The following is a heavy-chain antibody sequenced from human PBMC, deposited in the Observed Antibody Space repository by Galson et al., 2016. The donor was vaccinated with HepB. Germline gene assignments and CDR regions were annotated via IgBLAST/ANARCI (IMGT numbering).Heavy chain of an antibody. CDR1: GFTFNRRG. CDR3: AKRHEYCPPVGCSVDS. D-gene: IGHD2/OR15-2a*01. Sequence: SLRLSCAASGFTFNRRGMHWVRQAPGKGLEWVAADSMDGRRKFYADSVKGRFTISRDNSNNMLFLQMSSLRVDDTAVYYCAKRHEYCPPVGCSVDSWGQGTLVFVSS. CDR2: DSMDGRRK. J-gene: IGHJ4*02. V-gene: IGHV3-30*18.